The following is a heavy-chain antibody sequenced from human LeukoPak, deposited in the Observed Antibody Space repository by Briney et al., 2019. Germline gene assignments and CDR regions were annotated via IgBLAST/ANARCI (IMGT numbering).Heavy chain of an antibody. CDR3: ARDGGSRGWGVDYYYYYYMDV. Sequence: PGGSLRLSCAASGFTFSSYSMNWVRQAPGKGLEWVSYISSSSSTIYYADSVKGRFTISRDNAKNSLYLQMNSLRAEDTAVYYCARDGGSRGWGVDYYYYYYMDVWGKGTTVTVS. CDR2: ISSSSSTI. CDR1: GFTFSSYS. V-gene: IGHV3-48*01. D-gene: IGHD3-10*01. J-gene: IGHJ6*03.